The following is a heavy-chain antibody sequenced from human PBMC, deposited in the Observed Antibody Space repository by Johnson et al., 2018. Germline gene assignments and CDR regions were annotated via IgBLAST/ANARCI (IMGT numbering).Heavy chain of an antibody. D-gene: IGHD3-22*01. CDR3: ARDLDPDSRGYYSTAGAQDY. Sequence: QVQLLESGGGVVQPGRSLRLSCAASGFTFTYSAMHWVRQAPGKGLEWVAVISYDGNNKYYADSVKGRFTISRDNSKKTLYLQMTSLRAEDTAVYYCARDLDPDSRGYYSTAGAQDYWGQGTLITVSS. CDR1: GFTFTYSA. V-gene: IGHV3-30-3*01. CDR2: ISYDGNNK. J-gene: IGHJ4*02.